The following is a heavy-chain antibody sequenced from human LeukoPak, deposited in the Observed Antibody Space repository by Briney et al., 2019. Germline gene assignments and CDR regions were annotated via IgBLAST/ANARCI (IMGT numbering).Heavy chain of an antibody. Sequence: PSETLSLTCDVYSGSFSGNYWSWIRQPPGKGLEWIGEINHSGSTNYNPSLKSRVTLSVDTSKNQVSLKLTSVGAADTAVYYCALRNGHSSSSGDYWGQGTLVTVSS. J-gene: IGHJ4*02. CDR1: SGSFSGNY. CDR2: INHSGST. V-gene: IGHV4-34*01. D-gene: IGHD6-6*01. CDR3: ALRNGHSSSSGDY.